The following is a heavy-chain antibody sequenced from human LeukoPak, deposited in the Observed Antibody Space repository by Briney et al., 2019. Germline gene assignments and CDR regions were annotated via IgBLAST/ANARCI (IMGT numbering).Heavy chain of an antibody. V-gene: IGHV4-59*01. CDR3: ARDPGRCELTNYFDY. CDR1: GGSICSYY. Sequence: ASETLSLTCTVSGGSICSYYWSWIRQPPGKGLEWIGYIYYSGSTNYNPSLKSRVTISVDTSKNQFSLKLSSVTAADTAVYYCARDPGRCELTNYFDYWGQGTLVTVSS. D-gene: IGHD1-26*01. J-gene: IGHJ4*02. CDR2: IYYSGST.